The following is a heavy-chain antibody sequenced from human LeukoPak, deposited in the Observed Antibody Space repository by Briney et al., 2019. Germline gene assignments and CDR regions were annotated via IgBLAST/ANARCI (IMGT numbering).Heavy chain of an antibody. D-gene: IGHD6-13*01. CDR3: TRDRVAAAGSVLGPDSGFYYYYYMDV. CDR1: GFTFGDYA. J-gene: IGHJ6*03. Sequence: GGSLRLSCTASGFTFGDYAMSWVRQAPGKGLEWVGFIRSKAYGGTTEYAASVKGRFTISRDDSKSIAYLQMNSLKTEDTAVYYCTRDRVAAAGSVLGPDSGFYYYYYMDVWGKGTTVTISS. V-gene: IGHV3-49*04. CDR2: IRSKAYGGTT.